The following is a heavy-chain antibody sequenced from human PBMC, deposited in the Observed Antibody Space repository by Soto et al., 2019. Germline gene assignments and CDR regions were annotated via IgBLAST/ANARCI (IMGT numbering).Heavy chain of an antibody. CDR2: IYSGGST. J-gene: IGHJ3*02. Sequence: GGSLRLSCAASGFTVSSNYMSWVRQAPGKGLEWVSVIYSGGSTYYADSVKGGFTISRDNSKNTLYLQMNSLRAEDTAVYYCAREGAGDFRYAFDIWGQGTMVTVSS. V-gene: IGHV3-66*01. CDR3: AREGAGDFRYAFDI. CDR1: GFTVSSNY. D-gene: IGHD7-27*01.